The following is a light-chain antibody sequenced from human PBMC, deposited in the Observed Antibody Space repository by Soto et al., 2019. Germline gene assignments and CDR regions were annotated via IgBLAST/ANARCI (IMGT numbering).Light chain of an antibody. J-gene: IGKJ4*01. Sequence: DIGLNQSLSILSANLGEGVTSTSRASQSISSWLAWYQQKPGEAPKLLIYKTSSLESGVPSRFRGSGSGTEFTLTISGLQPEDFASYYCQQYNNYFSLTFGGGTKVDIK. CDR2: KTS. CDR1: QSISSW. CDR3: QQYNNYFSLT. V-gene: IGKV1-5*03.